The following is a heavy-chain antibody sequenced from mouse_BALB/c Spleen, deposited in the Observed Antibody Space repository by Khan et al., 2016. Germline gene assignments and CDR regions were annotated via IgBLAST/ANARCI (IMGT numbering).Heavy chain of an antibody. CDR1: GFTFSRFG. CDR3: TRGDY. V-gene: IGHV5-17*02. CDR2: ISIGSSII. Sequence: EVELVESGGGLVQPGGYRKLSCAASGFTFSRFGMHWVRQTPEKGLEWVAFISIGSSIIYYTDTLKCRFSISRDNPKNALLLQMTSLRSEDTAMYYCTRGDYWGQGTTLTVSS. J-gene: IGHJ2*01.